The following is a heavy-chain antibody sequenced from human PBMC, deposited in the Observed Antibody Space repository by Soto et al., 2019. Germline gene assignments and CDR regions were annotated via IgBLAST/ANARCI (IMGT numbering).Heavy chain of an antibody. J-gene: IGHJ4*02. D-gene: IGHD3-22*01. Sequence: ASVKVSCKVSGYTLTELSMHWVRQAPGKGLEWMGGFDPEDGETIYAQKFQGRVTMTEGTSTDTAYMELSSLRSEDTAVYYCATAYYYGSSGSSTFDYWGQGTLVTVSS. CDR2: FDPEDGET. CDR3: ATAYYYGSSGSSTFDY. V-gene: IGHV1-24*01. CDR1: GYTLTELS.